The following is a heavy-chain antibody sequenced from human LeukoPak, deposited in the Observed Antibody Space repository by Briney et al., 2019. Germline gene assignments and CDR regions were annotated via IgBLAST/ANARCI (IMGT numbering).Heavy chain of an antibody. D-gene: IGHD3-10*01. CDR2: INPNSGGT. CDR3: ARSPGRVDYYGSGSHQNLDY. Sequence: ASVKVSCKASGGTFSSYAISWVRQAPGQGLEWMGWINPNSGGTNYAQKFQGRVTMTRDTSISTAYMELSRLRSDDTAVYYCARSPGRVDYYGSGSHQNLDYWGQGTLVTVSS. CDR1: GGTFSSYA. V-gene: IGHV1-2*02. J-gene: IGHJ4*02.